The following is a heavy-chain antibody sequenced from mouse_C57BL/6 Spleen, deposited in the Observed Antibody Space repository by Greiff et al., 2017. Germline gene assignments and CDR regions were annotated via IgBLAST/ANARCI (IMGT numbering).Heavy chain of an antibody. CDR2: INPSSGYT. D-gene: IGHD6-1*01. CDR3: ARWAANLYYFDY. J-gene: IGHJ2*01. CDR1: GYTFTSYW. Sequence: VQLQQSGAELAQPGASVKLSCKASGYTFTSYWMHWVKQRPGQGLEWIGYINPSSGYTKYNQKFKDKATLTADKSSSTAYMKLSSLTYEDSAVYYCARWAANLYYFDYWGEGTTLTDSS. V-gene: IGHV1-7*01.